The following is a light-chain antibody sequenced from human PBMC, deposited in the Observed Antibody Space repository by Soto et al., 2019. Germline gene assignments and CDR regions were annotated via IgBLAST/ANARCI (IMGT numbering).Light chain of an antibody. J-gene: IGLJ1*01. V-gene: IGLV1-47*01. CDR2: RNN. Sequence: QAVVTQPTSASGTPGQRVTISCSGSSSNIGSNYVYWYQQLPGTAPKLLIYRNNQRPSGVPDRFSGSKSGTSASLAISGLRSEDEADYYCAAWDDSLSGRVFGTGTKVTVL. CDR1: SSNIGSNY. CDR3: AAWDDSLSGRV.